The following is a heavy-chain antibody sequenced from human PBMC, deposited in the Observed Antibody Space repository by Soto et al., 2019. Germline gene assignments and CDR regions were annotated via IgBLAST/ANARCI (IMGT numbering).Heavy chain of an antibody. V-gene: IGHV3-7*01. J-gene: IGHJ6*03. D-gene: IGHD3-3*01. CDR3: AGATYYDFWSGYPYYYYYYMDV. Sequence: GGSLRLSCAASGLTFSSSWMSWVRPAPGKGLEWVANIKQDGSEKYYVDSVKGRFTISRDNAKNSLYLQMNSLRAEDTAVYYCAGATYYDFWSGYPYYYYYYMDVWGKGTTVTVSS. CDR1: GLTFSSSW. CDR2: IKQDGSEK.